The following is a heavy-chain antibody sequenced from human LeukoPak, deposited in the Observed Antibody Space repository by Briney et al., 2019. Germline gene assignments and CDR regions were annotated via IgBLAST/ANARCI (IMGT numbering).Heavy chain of an antibody. CDR1: GGSISSYY. D-gene: IGHD2-2*02. V-gene: IGHV4-59*12. J-gene: IGHJ5*02. CDR2: IYCSGST. Sequence: PSETLSLTCTVSGGSISSYYWSWIRQPPGKGLEWIGYIYCSGSTNYNPSLKSRVTISVDTSKNQFSLKLSSVTAADTAVYYCASRVYCSSTSCYKPRYNWFDPWGQGTLVTVSS. CDR3: ASRVYCSSTSCYKPRYNWFDP.